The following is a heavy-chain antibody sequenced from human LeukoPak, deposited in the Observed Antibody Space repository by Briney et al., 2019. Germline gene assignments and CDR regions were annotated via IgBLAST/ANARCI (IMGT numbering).Heavy chain of an antibody. CDR1: GFTFSSYS. CDR3: ARDRGSSGYYYGGLDY. D-gene: IGHD3-22*01. J-gene: IGHJ4*02. CDR2: ISSSSSYK. V-gene: IGHV3-21*01. Sequence: GGSLRLSCAASGFTFSSYSMNWVRQAPGKGLECVSSISSSSSYKSYANPVKGRFTISRDNAKNSLYLQMNSLRAEDTAVYYCARDRGSSGYYYGGLDYWGQGTLVTVSS.